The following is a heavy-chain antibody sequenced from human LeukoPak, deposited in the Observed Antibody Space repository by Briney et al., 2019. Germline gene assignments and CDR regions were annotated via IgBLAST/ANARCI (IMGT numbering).Heavy chain of an antibody. Sequence: GGSLRLSCAASGFTFSSYSMTWVRQAPGKGLEWVSYITYSSSTIYYADSVKGRFTISRDNAKNSLYLHMNSLRVDETAVYYCARDRLHYGEYEKTLDYWGQGTLVTVSS. J-gene: IGHJ4*02. CDR3: ARDRLHYGEYEKTLDY. CDR2: ITYSSSTI. D-gene: IGHD4-17*01. V-gene: IGHV3-48*01. CDR1: GFTFSSYS.